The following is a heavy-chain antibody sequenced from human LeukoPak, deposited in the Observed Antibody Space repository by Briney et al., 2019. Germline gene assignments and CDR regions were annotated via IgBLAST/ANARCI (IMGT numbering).Heavy chain of an antibody. CDR2: IRNDGSNH. J-gene: IGHJ6*04. V-gene: IGHV3-30*02. D-gene: IGHD3-10*02. CDR1: GFTFSLHG. CDR3: AELGITMIGGV. Sequence: GGSLRLSCAASGFTFSLHGMHWVRQAPGKGLEWVAFIRNDGSNHYYADSVKGRFTISRDNAKNSLYLQMNSLRAEDTAVYYCAELGITMIGGVWGKGTTVTISS.